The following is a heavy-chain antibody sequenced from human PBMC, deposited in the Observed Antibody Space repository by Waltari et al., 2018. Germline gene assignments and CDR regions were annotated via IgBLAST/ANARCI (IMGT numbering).Heavy chain of an antibody. J-gene: IGHJ6*02. Sequence: QLQLQESGPGLVKPSETLSLTCTVSGGSISSSSYYWGWIRQPPGKGLEWIGSIYYSGSTYYNPSLKSRVTISVDTSKNQFSLKLSSVTAADTAVYYCARVSSSSFLNYYYYGMDVWGQGTTVTVSS. CDR3: ARVSSSSFLNYYYYGMDV. D-gene: IGHD6-13*01. V-gene: IGHV4-39*07. CDR2: IYYSGST. CDR1: GGSISSSSYY.